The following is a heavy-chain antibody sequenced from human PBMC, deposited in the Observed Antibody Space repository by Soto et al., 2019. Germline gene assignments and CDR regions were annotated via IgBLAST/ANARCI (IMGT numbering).Heavy chain of an antibody. J-gene: IGHJ4*02. D-gene: IGHD3-22*01. CDR2: ISYDGSNK. V-gene: IGHV3-30-3*01. CDR1: GFTFSSYA. CDR3: ARVYYDSSGYYYGAPGY. Sequence: GGSLRISCAASGFTFSSYAMHWVRQAPGKGLERVAVISYDGSNKYYADSVKGRFTISRDNSKNTLYLQMNSLRAEDTAVYYCARVYYDSSGYYYGAPGYWGQGTLVTVSS.